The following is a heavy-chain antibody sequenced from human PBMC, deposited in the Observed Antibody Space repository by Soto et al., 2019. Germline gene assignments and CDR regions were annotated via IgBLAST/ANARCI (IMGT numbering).Heavy chain of an antibody. CDR2: INAGNGNT. CDR3: ARVRSYYSGYDRYFDY. Sequence: ASVKVSCKASGYTFTSYAMHWVRQAPGQRLEWMGWINAGNGNTKYSQKFQGRVTITRDTSASTAYMELSSLRSEDTAGYYCARVRSYYSGYDRYFDYWGQGTLVTVSS. CDR1: GYTFTSYA. D-gene: IGHD5-12*01. J-gene: IGHJ4*02. V-gene: IGHV1-3*01.